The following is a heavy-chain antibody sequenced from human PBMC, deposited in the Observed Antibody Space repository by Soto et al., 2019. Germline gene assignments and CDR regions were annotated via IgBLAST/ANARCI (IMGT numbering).Heavy chain of an antibody. Sequence: ASVKLSCKASGYTFTGYYMHWVRQAPGQGLEWMGWINPNSGGTNYAQKFQGWVTMTRDTSISTAYMELSRLRSDDTAVYYCARVPIAVAGTFGYYGMDVWGQGTTVTVSS. D-gene: IGHD6-19*01. CDR1: GYTFTGYY. V-gene: IGHV1-2*04. CDR3: ARVPIAVAGTFGYYGMDV. CDR2: INPNSGGT. J-gene: IGHJ6*02.